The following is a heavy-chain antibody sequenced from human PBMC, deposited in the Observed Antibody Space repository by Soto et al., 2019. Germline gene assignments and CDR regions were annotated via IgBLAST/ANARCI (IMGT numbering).Heavy chain of an antibody. D-gene: IGHD6-13*01. V-gene: IGHV4-39*01. CDR2: IYYSGST. Sequence: SLTCTVSGGSISSSSYYWGWIRQPPGKGLEWIGSIYYSGSTYYNPSLKSRVTISVDTSKNQFSLKLSSVTAADTAVYYCARSYSSSWYRYYYYGMDVWGQGTTVTVSS. CDR1: GGSISSSSYY. J-gene: IGHJ6*02. CDR3: ARSYSSSWYRYYYYGMDV.